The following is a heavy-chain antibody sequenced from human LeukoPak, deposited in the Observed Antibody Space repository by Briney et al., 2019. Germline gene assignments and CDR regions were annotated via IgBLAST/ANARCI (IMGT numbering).Heavy chain of an antibody. V-gene: IGHV4-61*02. CDR1: GGSISSGSYY. Sequence: PSQTLSLTCTVSGGSISSGSYYWSWIRQPAGKGLEWIGRIYTGGSTNYNPSLKSRVTISVDTSKNQFSLKLSSVTAADTAVYYCAREELELDAFDIWGQGTMVTVSS. J-gene: IGHJ3*02. CDR3: AREELELDAFDI. D-gene: IGHD1-7*01. CDR2: IYTGGST.